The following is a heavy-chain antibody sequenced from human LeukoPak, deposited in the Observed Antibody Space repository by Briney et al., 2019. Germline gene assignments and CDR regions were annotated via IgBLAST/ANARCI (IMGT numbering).Heavy chain of an antibody. Sequence: PGGSLRLSCAASGFTFSSYAMHWVRQAPGKGLGWVAVISYEGSNKYYADSVKGRFTISRDNSKNTLYLQMNSLRAEDTAVYYCARDLLRYSGGWYVHGYWGQGTLVTVSS. D-gene: IGHD6-19*01. CDR2: ISYEGSNK. V-gene: IGHV3-30-3*01. CDR1: GFTFSSYA. CDR3: ARDLLRYSGGWYVHGY. J-gene: IGHJ4*02.